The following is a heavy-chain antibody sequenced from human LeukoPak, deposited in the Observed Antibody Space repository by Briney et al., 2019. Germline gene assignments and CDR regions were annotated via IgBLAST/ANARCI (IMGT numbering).Heavy chain of an antibody. D-gene: IGHD5-24*01. J-gene: IGHJ4*02. CDR3: ARGSRDGYNFDY. Sequence: LVNASRKPSGYTLTSYYIHWVRQAPQQGLEWMGIINPSGGSTSYAQKFQGRVTMTRNTSTSIVFMELSSLRSEDTAVYCCARGSRDGYNFDYWGQGTLVTVSS. CDR1: GYTLTSYY. CDR2: INPSGGST. V-gene: IGHV1-46*01.